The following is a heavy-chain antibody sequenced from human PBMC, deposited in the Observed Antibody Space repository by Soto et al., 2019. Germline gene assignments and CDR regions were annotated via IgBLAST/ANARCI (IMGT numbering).Heavy chain of an antibody. J-gene: IGHJ4*02. CDR3: ARVPLYMTPSIGPYFDY. CDR2: IYYSGST. V-gene: IGHV4-61*08. CDR1: GGSISSGGYS. Sequence: NPSETLSLTCAVSGGSISSGGYSWSWIRQPPGKGLEWIGYIYYSGSTNYNPSLKSRVTISVDTSKNQFSLKLSSVTAADTAVYYCARVPLYMTPSIGPYFDYWGQGTLVTVSS. D-gene: IGHD6-6*01.